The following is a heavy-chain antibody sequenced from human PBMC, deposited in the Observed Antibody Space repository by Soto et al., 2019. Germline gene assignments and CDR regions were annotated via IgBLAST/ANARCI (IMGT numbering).Heavy chain of an antibody. V-gene: IGHV4-30-4*01. CDR1: GGSISSGDYY. CDR2: IYYSGST. D-gene: IGHD6-19*01. J-gene: IGHJ4*02. Sequence: SETLSLTCTVSGGSISSGDYYWSWIRQPPGKGLEWIGYIYYSGSTYYNPSLKSRVTISVDTSKNQFSLKLSSVTAADTAVYYCAWAPVADDFDYWGQGNMVTVSS. CDR3: AWAPVADDFDY.